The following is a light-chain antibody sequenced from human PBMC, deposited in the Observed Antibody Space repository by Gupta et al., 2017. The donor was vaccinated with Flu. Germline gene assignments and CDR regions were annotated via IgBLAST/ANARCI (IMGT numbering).Light chain of an antibody. V-gene: IGLV3-21*02. CDR3: QVWDRSSDHVV. Sequence: SYVLTQPPSVSVAPGQTARITCGGDNIGRKSVHWYQQRPGQAPVLVVSADIDRPSGIPDRFSGSNSGNTPTLTISRVEAGDEADYYCQVWDRSSDHVVFGGGTKLTVL. J-gene: IGLJ2*01. CDR2: ADI. CDR1: NIGRKS.